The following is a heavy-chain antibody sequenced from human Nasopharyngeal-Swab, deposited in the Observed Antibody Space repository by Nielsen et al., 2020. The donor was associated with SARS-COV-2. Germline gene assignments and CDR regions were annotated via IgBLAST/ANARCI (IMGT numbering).Heavy chain of an antibody. D-gene: IGHD2-21*02. J-gene: IGHJ3*02. Sequence: SLRLSCAASAFTFSRYEINWVRQASRKGLAWVSYISSSGSTIYYADSVKGRFTISRDHSKNSLSLQMNSLRAEDTAVYYCASTITQILGVTAIPYAFDIWGQGTMVTVSS. V-gene: IGHV3-48*03. CDR2: ISSSGSTI. CDR1: AFTFSRYE. CDR3: ASTITQILGVTAIPYAFDI.